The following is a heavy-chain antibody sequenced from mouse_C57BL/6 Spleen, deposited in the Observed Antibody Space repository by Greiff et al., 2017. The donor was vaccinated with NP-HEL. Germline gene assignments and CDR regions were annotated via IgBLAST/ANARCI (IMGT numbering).Heavy chain of an antibody. V-gene: IGHV5-6*01. CDR1: GFTFSSYG. J-gene: IGHJ4*01. CDR2: ISSGGSYT. CDR3: ARHEDSNYAMDY. D-gene: IGHD2-5*01. Sequence: EVKVVESGGDLVKPGGSLKLSCAASGFTFSSYGMSWVRQTPDKRLEWVATISSGGSYTYYPDSVKGRFTISRDNAKNTLYLQMSSLKSEDTAMYYCARHEDSNYAMDYWGQGTSVTVSS.